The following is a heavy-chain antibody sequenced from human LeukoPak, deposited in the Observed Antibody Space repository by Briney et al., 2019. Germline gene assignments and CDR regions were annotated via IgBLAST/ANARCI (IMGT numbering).Heavy chain of an antibody. D-gene: IGHD4-17*01. CDR2: ISYDGSNK. CDR1: GFTFSSYG. V-gene: IGHV3-30*18. J-gene: IGHJ4*02. Sequence: GGSLRLSCAASGFTFSSYGMHWVRQAPGKGLGWVAVISYDGSNKYYADSVKGRFTISRDNSKNTLYLQMNSLRAEDTAVYYCAKGTVTTGSYYFDYWGQGTLVTVSS. CDR3: AKGTVTTGSYYFDY.